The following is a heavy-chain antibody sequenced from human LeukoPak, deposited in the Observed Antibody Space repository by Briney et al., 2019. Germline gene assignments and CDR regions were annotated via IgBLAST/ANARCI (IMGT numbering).Heavy chain of an antibody. CDR3: ARDTSSVAGVPYGMDV. CDR1: GGSISSGGYS. V-gene: IGHV4-30-2*01. CDR2: IYHSGST. D-gene: IGHD6-13*01. J-gene: IGHJ6*02. Sequence: SETLSLTCAVSGGSISSGGYSWSWIRQPPGKGLEWIGYIYHSGSTYYNPSLKSRVTISVDRSKNQFSLKLSSVTAADTAVYYCARDTSSVAGVPYGMDVWGQGTTVTVSS.